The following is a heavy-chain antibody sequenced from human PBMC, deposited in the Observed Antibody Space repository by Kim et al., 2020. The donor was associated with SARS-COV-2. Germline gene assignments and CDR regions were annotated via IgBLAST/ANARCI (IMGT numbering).Heavy chain of an antibody. J-gene: IGHJ3*02. V-gene: IGHV3-30*04. CDR1: GFTFSSYA. D-gene: IGHD2-15*01. CDR3: ARDGGGYCSGGSCLGRVFGAFDI. CDR2: ISYDGSNK. Sequence: GGSLRLSCAASGFTFSSYAMHWVRQAPGKGLEWVAVISYDGSNKYYADSVKGRFTISRDNSKNTLYLQMNSLRAEDTAVYYCARDGGGYCSGGSCLGRVFGAFDIWGQGTMVTVSS.